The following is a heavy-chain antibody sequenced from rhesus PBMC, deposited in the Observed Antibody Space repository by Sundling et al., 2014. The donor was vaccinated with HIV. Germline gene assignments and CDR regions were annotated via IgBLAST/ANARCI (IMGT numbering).Heavy chain of an antibody. CDR2: ITSGGDST. J-gene: IGHJ4*01. Sequence: QLVESGGGLVQPGGSLRLSCEASGFTFSYYAMYWVRQAPGKGLEWISAITSGGDSTAYADSVKGRFTISRDNSKNTLSLQMNSLRTEDTAVYFCAKRGDDYGSSLIDYWGQGVLVTVSS. V-gene: IGHV3-103*01. CDR3: AKRGDDYGSSLIDY. D-gene: IGHD4-29*01. CDR1: GFTFSYYA.